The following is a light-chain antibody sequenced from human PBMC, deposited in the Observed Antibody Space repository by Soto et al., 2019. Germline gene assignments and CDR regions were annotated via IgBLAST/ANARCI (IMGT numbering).Light chain of an antibody. J-gene: IGLJ1*01. Sequence: QSVLTQTPSVSGSPGQSVTISCTGTSSDVGSYNRVSWYQQPPGTAPKVMIYEVSNRPSGVPDRFSGSKSGNTASLTISGLQAEDEADYYCSSYTSSSTYGFGTGTKVTVL. CDR1: SSDVGSYNR. CDR3: SSYTSSSTYG. CDR2: EVS. V-gene: IGLV2-18*02.